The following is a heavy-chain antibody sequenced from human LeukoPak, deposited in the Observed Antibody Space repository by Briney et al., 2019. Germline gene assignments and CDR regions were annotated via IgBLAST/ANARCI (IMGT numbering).Heavy chain of an antibody. CDR1: GFNFTTYW. CDR2: IKQDGTEK. J-gene: IGHJ4*02. V-gene: IGHV3-7*01. D-gene: IGHD3-16*01. Sequence: GGSLRLSRAASGFNFTTYWLSWVRQAPGKGLEWVANIKQDGTEKYYVDSVKGRFTISRDNAKKSLYLQMDSLRVEDTAGYYCAKGHGRLPRVDSDYWGEGGMVSVCS. CDR3: AKGHGRLPRVDSDY.